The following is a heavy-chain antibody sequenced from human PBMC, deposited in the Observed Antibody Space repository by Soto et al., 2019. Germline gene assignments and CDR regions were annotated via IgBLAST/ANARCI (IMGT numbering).Heavy chain of an antibody. V-gene: IGHV3-23*01. CDR3: TTIMITFGGVIEPLYYYYYGMDV. CDR1: GFTFSSYA. D-gene: IGHD3-16*02. Sequence: GGSLRLSCAASGFTFSSYAMSWVRQAPGKGLEWVSAISGSGGSTYYADSVKGRFTISRDNSKNTLYLQMNSLKTEDTSVYYCTTIMITFGGVIEPLYYYYYGMDVWGQGTTVTVSS. J-gene: IGHJ6*02. CDR2: ISGSGGST.